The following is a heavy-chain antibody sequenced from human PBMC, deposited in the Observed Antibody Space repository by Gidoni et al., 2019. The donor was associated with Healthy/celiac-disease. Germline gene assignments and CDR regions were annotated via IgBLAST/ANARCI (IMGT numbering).Heavy chain of an antibody. V-gene: IGHV3-49*05. CDR1: GFTFGDYG. Sequence: EVQLVESGGGLVKPGRSLRVSCTASGFTFGDYGMSWFRQAPGKGLEWVGFIRSKAYGGTTEDAASVRGRFTISRDDSKSIAYLQMNSLKTDDTALYYCTRDPREEFSNSWYWDYWGQGTLVTVSS. CDR3: TRDPREEFSNSWYWDY. J-gene: IGHJ4*02. D-gene: IGHD6-13*01. CDR2: IRSKAYGGTT.